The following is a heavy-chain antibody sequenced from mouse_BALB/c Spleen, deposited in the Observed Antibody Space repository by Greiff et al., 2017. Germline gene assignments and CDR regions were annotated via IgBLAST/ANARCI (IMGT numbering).Heavy chain of an antibody. D-gene: IGHD1-2*01. V-gene: IGHV3-2*02. CDR3: ARKGYGYGFDY. J-gene: IGHJ2*01. Sequence: DVQLQESGPGLVKPSQSLSLTCTVTGYSITSDYAWNWIRQFPGNKLEWMGYISYSGSTSYNPSLKSRISITRDTSKNQFFLQLNSVTTEDTATYYCARKGYGYGFDYWGQGTTLTVSS. CDR1: GYSITSDYA. CDR2: ISYSGST.